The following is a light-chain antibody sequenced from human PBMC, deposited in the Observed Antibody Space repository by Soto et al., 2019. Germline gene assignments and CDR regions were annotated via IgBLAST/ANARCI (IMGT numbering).Light chain of an antibody. CDR1: QSVSRY. Sequence: EILLTQSPATLSLSPGERATLSCRASQSVSRYLAWYQQKLGQAPRLLIYDASNRATGIPARFSGSGSGTDFTLTISSLQPDDFATYYCLQHNSYPPTFGQGTKVDIK. CDR3: LQHNSYPPT. V-gene: IGKV3-11*01. CDR2: DAS. J-gene: IGKJ1*01.